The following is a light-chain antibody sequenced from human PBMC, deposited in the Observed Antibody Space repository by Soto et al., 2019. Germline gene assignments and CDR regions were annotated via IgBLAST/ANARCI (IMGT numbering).Light chain of an antibody. Sequence: ETVLTQSPGTLSLSPGERATLSCRASQTIRCNYLAWYRQTPGQAPRLLIYGASNRATGIADRFSGSGSETDFTLIISRLEPEDFALYYCQQYGSSPWTFGQGTKVEIK. J-gene: IGKJ1*01. CDR1: QTIRCNY. CDR3: QQYGSSPWT. V-gene: IGKV3-20*01. CDR2: GAS.